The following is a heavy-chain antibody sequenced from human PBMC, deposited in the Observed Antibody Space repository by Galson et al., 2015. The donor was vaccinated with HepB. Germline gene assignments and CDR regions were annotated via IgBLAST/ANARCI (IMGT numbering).Heavy chain of an antibody. D-gene: IGHD3-10*01. J-gene: IGHJ6*02. V-gene: IGHV6-1*01. CDR1: GDSVSSNNAA. CDR2: TYYRTTWSN. CDR3: ARETFSYGSGSPSPYFYYGLDV. Sequence: CAISGDSVSSNNAAWNWIRQSPSRGLEWLGRTYYRTTWSNDYAVSVKSRIIINPDTSKNQFSLQLTSVTPEDTAMYFCARETFSYGSGSPSPYFYYGLDVWGQGTTVTVSS.